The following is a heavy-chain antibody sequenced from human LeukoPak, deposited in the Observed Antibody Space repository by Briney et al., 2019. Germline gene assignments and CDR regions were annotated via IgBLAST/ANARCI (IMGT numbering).Heavy chain of an antibody. J-gene: IGHJ4*02. CDR1: GFTFSSYA. Sequence: GRSLRLSCAASGFTFSSYAMHWVRQAPGKGLEWVAVISYDGSNKYYADSVKGRFTISRDNSKNTLYLQMNSLRAEDTAVYYCARSVASQRWQFDYWGQGTLVTVSS. CDR2: ISYDGSNK. V-gene: IGHV3-30-3*01. D-gene: IGHD4-23*01. CDR3: ARSVASQRWQFDY.